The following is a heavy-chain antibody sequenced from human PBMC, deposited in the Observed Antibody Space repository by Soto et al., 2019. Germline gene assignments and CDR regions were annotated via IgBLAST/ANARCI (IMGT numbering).Heavy chain of an antibody. J-gene: IGHJ3*02. D-gene: IGHD6-13*01. Sequence: QLHLLESGPGLVKPSETVSLTCTVSGGSISTTNYYWGWIRQPPGKGLEWIGTFHYSGYTYYNPSLKNRVTISVDTSKNQFSLKLTSVTAADTAIYYCARPVGLQKQLVHDGFAICGQGTLVTVSP. CDR1: GGSISTTNYY. V-gene: IGHV4-39*01. CDR2: FHYSGYT. CDR3: ARPVGLQKQLVHDGFAI.